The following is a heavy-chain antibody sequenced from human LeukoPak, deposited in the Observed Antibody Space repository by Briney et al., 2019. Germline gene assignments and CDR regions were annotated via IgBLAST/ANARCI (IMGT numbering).Heavy chain of an antibody. CDR2: SRNKANSYTT. V-gene: IGHV3-72*01. CDR3: ARLESSGYDQGVD. D-gene: IGHD3-22*01. Sequence: GGSLRLSCAASEFTLSDHYMDWVRQAPGKGLEWVGRSRNKANSYTTEYAASVKGRFTISRDDSKNSLYLQRNSLKTEDTAVYYCARLESSGYDQGVDWGQGTLVTVSS. CDR1: EFTLSDHY. J-gene: IGHJ4*02.